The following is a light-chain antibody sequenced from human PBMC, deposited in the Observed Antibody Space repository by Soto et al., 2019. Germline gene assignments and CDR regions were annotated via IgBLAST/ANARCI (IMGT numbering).Light chain of an antibody. J-gene: IGLJ2*01. CDR3: SSYAGSSNWGVV. CDR2: DVD. CDR1: RSDLGGYNY. V-gene: IGLV2-8*01. Sequence: QSALTQPPSAPGSPGQSVTISCTGSRSDLGGYNYVSWYQQHPGKAPKLMVYDVDKRPSGVSHRFSGSKSGNTASLTVTGLQAEDEADYYCSSYAGSSNWGVVFGGGTQLTVL.